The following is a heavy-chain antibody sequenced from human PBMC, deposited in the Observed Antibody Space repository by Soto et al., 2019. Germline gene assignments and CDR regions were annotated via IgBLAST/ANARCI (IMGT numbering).Heavy chain of an antibody. Sequence: QVQLVQSGAEVKKPGSSVKVSCKASGGTFSSYAISWVRQAPGQGLEWMGGIIPIFGTANYAQKFQGRVTITAGESTSTAYMELSSLRSEDTAVYYCARDPPTDETPKPSIYYDSSTDYDYWGQGTLVTVSS. CDR2: IIPIFGTA. V-gene: IGHV1-69*01. J-gene: IGHJ4*02. CDR1: GGTFSSYA. D-gene: IGHD3-22*01. CDR3: ARDPPTDETPKPSIYYDSSTDYDY.